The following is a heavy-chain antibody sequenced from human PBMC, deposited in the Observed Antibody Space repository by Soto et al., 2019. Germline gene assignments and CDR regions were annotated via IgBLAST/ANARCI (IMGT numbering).Heavy chain of an antibody. CDR3: AKAGRQWLVTSDFNY. Sequence: VQLVESGGGVVQPGRSLRLSCAASGFTFSDYAMHWVRQAPGRGLEWVAVVSHDGRNTHYADSVKGRFTISRDSSKNTVPLEMTRLSAEDTAVYYCAKAGRQWLVTSDFNYWGQGALVTVSS. J-gene: IGHJ4*02. CDR1: GFTFSDYA. D-gene: IGHD6-19*01. V-gene: IGHV3-30*18. CDR2: VSHDGRNT.